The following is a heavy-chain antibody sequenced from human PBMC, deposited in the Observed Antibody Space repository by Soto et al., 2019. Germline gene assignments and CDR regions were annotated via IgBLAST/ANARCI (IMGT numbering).Heavy chain of an antibody. CDR2: INSDGSST. D-gene: IGHD6-19*01. Sequence: GGSLRLSCAACGLTFCNNWMHWVRQAPGKGPVWVSRINSDGSSTYYADSVKGRFTISRDNVQNSLYLQMHSLRAEDTAVYYCARERGSGWTFDYWGQGTLVTVSS. CDR3: ARERGSGWTFDY. V-gene: IGHV3-74*01. J-gene: IGHJ4*02. CDR1: GLTFCNNW.